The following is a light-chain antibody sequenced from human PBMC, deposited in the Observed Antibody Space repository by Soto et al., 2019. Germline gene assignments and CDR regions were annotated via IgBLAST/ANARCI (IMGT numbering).Light chain of an antibody. CDR1: QSISSY. Sequence: DIQMTQSPSSLSASVGDRVTITCRASQSISSYLNWYQQKPGKAPKLLIYAASSLQSGVPSRFSGSGSGTDLTLTISSLQPEDFATYYCQQSYSTPARTFGPRTKVEIK. J-gene: IGKJ1*01. CDR2: AAS. CDR3: QQSYSTPART. V-gene: IGKV1-39*01.